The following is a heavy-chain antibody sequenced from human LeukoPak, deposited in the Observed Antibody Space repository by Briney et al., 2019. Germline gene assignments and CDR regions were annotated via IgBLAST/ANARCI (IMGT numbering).Heavy chain of an antibody. Sequence: GGSLRLSCAASGFTFSNYNMNWVRQTPGKGLEWVSYVSPNGYTIHYADSVKGRFTISRDNAKDSLYLQMNSLRAEDTAVYYRARGVPAAISNWYFDLWGRGTLVTVSS. J-gene: IGHJ2*01. V-gene: IGHV3-48*01. CDR1: GFTFSNYN. D-gene: IGHD2-2*01. CDR3: ARGVPAAISNWYFDL. CDR2: VSPNGYTI.